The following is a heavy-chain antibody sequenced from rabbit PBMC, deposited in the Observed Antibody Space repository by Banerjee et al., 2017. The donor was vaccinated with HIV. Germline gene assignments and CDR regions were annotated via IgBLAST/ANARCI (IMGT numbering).Heavy chain of an antibody. CDR3: ARIITIPYYFNL. V-gene: IGHV1S45*01. Sequence: QEQLEESGGDLVKPEGSLTLTCTASGFSFNNKYVMCWVRQAPGEGLEWIGMILPSGTTYYASWVNGRFAISSDNAQNTVDLQMNSLTAADTATYFCARIITIPYYFNLWGPGTLVTVS. CDR2: ILPSGTT. J-gene: IGHJ4*01. D-gene: IGHD2-1*01. CDR1: GFSFNNKYV.